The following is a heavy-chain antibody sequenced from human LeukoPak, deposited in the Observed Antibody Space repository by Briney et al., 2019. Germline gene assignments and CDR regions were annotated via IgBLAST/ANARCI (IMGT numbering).Heavy chain of an antibody. V-gene: IGHV3-23*01. CDR3: AKTARQAAWFGDYY. D-gene: IGHD3-10*01. J-gene: IGHJ4*02. CDR2: ISGSGERT. Sequence: GGSLRLSCAAPGFTFNNFAMTWVRQAPGKWLEWVSTISGSGERTYYADSVKGRFAISRDNSKNRVYLQMNSLRAEDTAVYYCAKTARQAAWFGDYYWGQGTLVTVSS. CDR1: GFTFNNFA.